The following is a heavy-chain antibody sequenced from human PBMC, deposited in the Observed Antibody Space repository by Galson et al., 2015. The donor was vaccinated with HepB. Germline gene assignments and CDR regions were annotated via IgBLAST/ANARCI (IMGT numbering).Heavy chain of an antibody. J-gene: IGHJ4*02. CDR1: GFTFSNYG. V-gene: IGHV3-30*18. CDR2: ISYDGSNK. Sequence: SLRLSCAASGFTFSNYGMHWVRQAPGKGLEWAAVISYDGSNKYYADSVKGRFTISRDTSKNRLYLQMNSLRAQDTAVYYCAKAHSDSSGYYLYYFDYWGQGTLVTVSS. CDR3: AKAHSDSSGYYLYYFDY. D-gene: IGHD3-22*01.